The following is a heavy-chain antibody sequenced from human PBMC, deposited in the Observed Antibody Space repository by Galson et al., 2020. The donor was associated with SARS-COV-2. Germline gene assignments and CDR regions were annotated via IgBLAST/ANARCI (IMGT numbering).Heavy chain of an antibody. D-gene: IGHD6-19*01. J-gene: IGHJ6*03. CDR1: GFTFDDYA. CDR3: AKNPLSKEVAGTVYHYYYMDV. CDR2: ISGDGGTT. V-gene: IGHV3-43D*03. Sequence: GGSLRLSCAASGFTFDDYAMHWVRQAPGKGLEWVSLISGDGGTTYYADSVKGRFIISRDNSKSSLFLQMNSLRVEETALYYFAKNPLSKEVAGTVYHYYYMDVWGKGTTVTVSS.